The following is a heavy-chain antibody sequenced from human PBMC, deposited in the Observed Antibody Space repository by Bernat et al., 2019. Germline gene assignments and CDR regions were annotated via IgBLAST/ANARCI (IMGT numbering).Heavy chain of an antibody. J-gene: IGHJ4*02. CDR2: ISYDGSNK. Sequence: QVQLVESGGGVVQPGRSLRLSCAASGFTFSSYGMHWVRQAPGKGLEWVAVISYDGSNKYYADSVKGRFTISRDNSKNTLYLQMNSMRAEDTAVYYCAKVSSSSYFDYWGQGTLVTVSS. CDR1: GFTFSSYG. V-gene: IGHV3-30*18. D-gene: IGHD6-6*01. CDR3: AKVSSSSYFDY.